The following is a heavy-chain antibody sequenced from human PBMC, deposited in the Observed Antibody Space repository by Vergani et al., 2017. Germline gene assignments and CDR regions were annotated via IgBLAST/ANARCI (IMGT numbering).Heavy chain of an antibody. J-gene: IGHJ1*01. V-gene: IGHV3-30*18. CDR3: AKDYGDYDEYFQH. Sequence: VQLVESGGGLVKPGGSLRLSCAASGFTFSSYSMNWVRQAPGKGLEWVAVISYDGSNKYYADSVKGRFTISRDNSKNTLYLQMNSLRAEDTAVYYCAKDYGDYDEYFQHWGQGTLVTVSS. CDR2: ISYDGSNK. CDR1: GFTFSSYS. D-gene: IGHD4-17*01.